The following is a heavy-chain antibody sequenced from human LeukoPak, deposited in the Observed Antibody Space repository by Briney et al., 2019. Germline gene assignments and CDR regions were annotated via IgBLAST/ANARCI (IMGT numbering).Heavy chain of an antibody. J-gene: IGHJ4*02. Sequence: GGSLRLSCAASGFTFSSYAMHWVRQAPGKGLEYVSAISSNGGSTYYANSVKGRFTISRDNSKNTLYLQMGSLRAEDMAVYYCARVRRFGSGYYSGLDYWGQGTLVTVSS. CDR2: ISSNGGST. D-gene: IGHD3-22*01. CDR3: ARVRRFGSGYYSGLDY. CDR1: GFTFSSYA. V-gene: IGHV3-64*01.